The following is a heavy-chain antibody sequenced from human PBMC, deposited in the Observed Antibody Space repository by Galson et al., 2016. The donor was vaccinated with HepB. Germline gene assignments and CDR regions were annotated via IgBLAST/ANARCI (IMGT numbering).Heavy chain of an antibody. V-gene: IGHV4-59*11. CDR1: GGSIGNQY. D-gene: IGHD6-19*01. CDR2: VYHSGTT. CDR3: ARDKGVAVALRWFEY. J-gene: IGHJ5*01. Sequence: SETLSLTCTVSGGSIGNQYWSWIRQSPGKGLEWIGYVYHSGTTNYNPSLESRVTMSVDTPTNQIFLNLRSVTAADTAVYYCARDKGVAVALRWFEYWGQGTLVTVSS.